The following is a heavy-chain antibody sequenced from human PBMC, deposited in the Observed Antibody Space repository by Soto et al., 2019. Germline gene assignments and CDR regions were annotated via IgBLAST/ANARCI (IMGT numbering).Heavy chain of an antibody. CDR1: GGSISSGGYS. V-gene: IGHV4-30-2*01. CDR3: AGSGYSHTSCMDV. Sequence: QLQLQESGSGLVKPSQTLSLTCAVSGGSISSGGYSWSWSRQPPGKGLEWSGYIYHSGSTYYNPSLKSRVTLSVDRSKNQFSLKLSSVTAADTAVYYCAGSGYSHTSCMDVWGQGTTVTVSS. CDR2: IYHSGST. J-gene: IGHJ6*02. D-gene: IGHD3-22*01.